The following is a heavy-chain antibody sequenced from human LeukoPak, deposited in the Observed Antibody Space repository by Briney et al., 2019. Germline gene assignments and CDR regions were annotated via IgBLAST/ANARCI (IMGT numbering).Heavy chain of an antibody. CDR3: ARDLFGSSVVAGTKDDY. J-gene: IGHJ4*02. Sequence: GGSLRLSCAASGFTFSRYNMNWIRQAPGKGLEWVSSIIDSSSYIYYADSVKGRFTISRDNAKNSLYLQINSLRAEDTAVYYCARDLFGSSVVAGTKDDYWGQGTLVTVSS. CDR2: IIDSSSYI. D-gene: IGHD6-19*01. V-gene: IGHV3-21*01. CDR1: GFTFSRYN.